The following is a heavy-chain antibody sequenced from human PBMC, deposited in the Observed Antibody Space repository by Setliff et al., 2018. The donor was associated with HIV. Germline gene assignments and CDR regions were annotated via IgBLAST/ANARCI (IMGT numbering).Heavy chain of an antibody. Sequence: PSETLSLTCTVSGGSISSGSHYWSWIRQPAGKGLEWIGRIHSSGSTNYNPSLKSRVTTSVDTSKNQFTLKLKSVTAADTAVYYCARHYQLYGDTYRYFDFWGQGTLVTVSS. CDR3: ARHYQLYGDTYRYFDF. D-gene: IGHD4-17*01. CDR2: IHSSGST. CDR1: GGSISSGSHY. V-gene: IGHV4-61*02. J-gene: IGHJ4*02.